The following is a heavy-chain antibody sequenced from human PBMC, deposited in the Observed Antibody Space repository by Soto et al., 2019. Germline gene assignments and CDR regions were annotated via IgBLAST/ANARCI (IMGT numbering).Heavy chain of an antibody. CDR2: IYYSGST. CDR3: ARAFYGDYLESDAFDI. Sequence: QVQLQESGPGLVKPSQTLSLTCTVSGGSISSGGYYWSWIRQHPGKGLEWIGYIYYSGSTYYNPSLQRRVTISVDASKNQFSLKLSSVTAADTAVYYCARAFYGDYLESDAFDIWGQGTMVTVSS. V-gene: IGHV4-31*03. J-gene: IGHJ3*02. D-gene: IGHD4-17*01. CDR1: GGSISSGGYY.